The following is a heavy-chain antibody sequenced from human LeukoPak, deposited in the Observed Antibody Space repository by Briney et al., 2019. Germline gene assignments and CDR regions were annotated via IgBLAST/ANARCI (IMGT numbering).Heavy chain of an antibody. CDR2: IYSGSST. CDR1: GFTVGTNY. V-gene: IGHV3-53*01. J-gene: IGHJ5*02. D-gene: IGHD3-22*01. CDR3: AKPLPRRDYYDSSGQP. Sequence: PGGSLRLSCAASGFTVGTNYMSWVRQAPGKGLEWVSLIYSGSSTYYANSVKGRFTISRDNSKNTVYLQMNSLRAEDTAVYYCAKPLPRRDYYDSSGQPWGQGTLVTVSS.